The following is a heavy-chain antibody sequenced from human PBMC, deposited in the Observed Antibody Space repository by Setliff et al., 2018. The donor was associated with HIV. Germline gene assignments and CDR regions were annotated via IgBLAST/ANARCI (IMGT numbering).Heavy chain of an antibody. Sequence: GESLKISCEASGFTFSTYWMSWVRQAPGKGLEWVANIKKDGSEKFYVDSVKGRFTISRDNAKNSLSLQMNSLRAEDTAVYYCARYAGGYPLNDVFDIWGQGTMVT. J-gene: IGHJ3*02. CDR3: ARYAGGYPLNDVFDI. D-gene: IGHD3-22*01. CDR1: GFTFSTYW. V-gene: IGHV3-7*01. CDR2: IKKDGSEK.